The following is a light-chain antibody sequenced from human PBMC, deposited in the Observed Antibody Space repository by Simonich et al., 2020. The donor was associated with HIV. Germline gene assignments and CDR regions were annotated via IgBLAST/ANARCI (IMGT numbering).Light chain of an antibody. CDR3: QQYNSYSYT. Sequence: DIQMTQSPSTLSASVGDRVTITCLASQNIRSWLAWYQQKPGKAPKLLIYQASSLESGVPSRFSGSGSGTEFTLTIRSLQPDDFATYYCQQYNSYSYTFGQGTKLEIK. J-gene: IGKJ2*01. CDR2: QAS. CDR1: QNIRSW. V-gene: IGKV1-5*03.